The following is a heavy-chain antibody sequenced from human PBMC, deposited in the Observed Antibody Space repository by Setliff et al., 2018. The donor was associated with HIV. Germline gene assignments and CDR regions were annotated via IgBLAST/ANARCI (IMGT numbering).Heavy chain of an antibody. CDR1: GFAFNGYA. J-gene: IGHJ6*03. CDR2: ISSSSSSI. V-gene: IGHV3-48*01. CDR3: VKVPLLYSSSWYRDDYYYMDV. Sequence: QTGGSLRLSCVGSGFAFNGYAMNWVRQAPGKGLEWVSYISSSSSSIYYGDSVKGRFTISRDNAKNTLYLQMSSLRSEDTAVYYCVKVPLLYSSSWYRDDYYYMDVWGKGTTVTVSS. D-gene: IGHD6-13*01.